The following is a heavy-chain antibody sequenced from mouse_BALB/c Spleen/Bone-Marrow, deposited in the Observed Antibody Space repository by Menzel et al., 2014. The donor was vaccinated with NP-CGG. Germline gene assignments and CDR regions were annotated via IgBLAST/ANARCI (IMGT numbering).Heavy chain of an antibody. J-gene: IGHJ4*01. D-gene: IGHD2-14*01. Sequence: VQRVESGAELVRPGVSVKISCKGSGYTFTDYAMHWVKQSHAKSLEWIGLISNYYGDASYNQKFKGKATMTVDESSSTAYMELARLTSEDSAIYYCARSGKVRNAMDYWGQGTSVTVS. CDR1: GYTFTDYA. CDR2: ISNYYGDA. V-gene: IGHV1S137*01. CDR3: ARSGKVRNAMDY.